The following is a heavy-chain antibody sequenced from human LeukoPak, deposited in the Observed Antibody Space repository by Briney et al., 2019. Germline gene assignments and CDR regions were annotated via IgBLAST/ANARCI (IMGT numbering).Heavy chain of an antibody. CDR1: VFTVSSNY. CDR3: ARIQLWSPFDY. CDR2: IYSGGST. Sequence: GGSLRLSCAASVFTVSSNYMSWVRQAPGKGLEWVSVIYSGGSTYYADSVKGRFTISRDNSKNTLYLQMNSLRAEDTAVYYCARIQLWSPFDYWGQGTLVTVSS. D-gene: IGHD5-18*01. J-gene: IGHJ4*02. V-gene: IGHV3-66*01.